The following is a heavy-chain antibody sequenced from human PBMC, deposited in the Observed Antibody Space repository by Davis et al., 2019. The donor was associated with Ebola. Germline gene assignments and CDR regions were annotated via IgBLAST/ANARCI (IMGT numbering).Heavy chain of an antibody. CDR3: AKQWLGWVGGMDV. Sequence: PGGSLRLSCKGSGYSFTSYWIGWVRQMPGKGLEWMGIIYPGDSDTRYSPSLQGQVTISADKSISTAYLQWSSLKASDTAMYYCAKQWLGWVGGMDVWGQGTTVTVSS. CDR1: GYSFTSYW. CDR2: IYPGDSDT. V-gene: IGHV5-51*01. D-gene: IGHD6-19*01. J-gene: IGHJ6*02.